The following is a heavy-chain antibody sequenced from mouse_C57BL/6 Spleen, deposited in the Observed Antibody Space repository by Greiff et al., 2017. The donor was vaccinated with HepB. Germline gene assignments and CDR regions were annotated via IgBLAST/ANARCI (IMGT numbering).Heavy chain of an antibody. CDR2: IYPRSGNT. V-gene: IGHV1-81*01. CDR3: ARGRYSNYLMDY. Sequence: VQLQQSGAELARPGASVKLSCKASGYTFTSYGISWVKQRTGQGLEWIGEIYPRSGNTYYNEKFKGKATLTADKSSSTAYMELRSMTSEDSAVYFCARGRYSNYLMDYWGQGTSVTVSS. CDR1: GYTFTSYG. J-gene: IGHJ4*01. D-gene: IGHD2-5*01.